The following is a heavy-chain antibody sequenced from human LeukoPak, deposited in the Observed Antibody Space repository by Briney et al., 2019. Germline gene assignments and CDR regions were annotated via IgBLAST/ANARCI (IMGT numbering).Heavy chain of an antibody. CDR1: GFTVSNNY. CDR2: IFSGGIT. V-gene: IGHV3-53*01. Sequence: GGSLRLSCAASGFTVSNNYMTWVRQAPGKGLEWVSVIFSGGITYYADSVKGRFTVSRDTSKNTLYLHMNSLRAEDTAVYYCARDLRLNGGYWGQGTLVTVSS. D-gene: IGHD3-16*01. CDR3: ARDLRLNGGY. J-gene: IGHJ4*02.